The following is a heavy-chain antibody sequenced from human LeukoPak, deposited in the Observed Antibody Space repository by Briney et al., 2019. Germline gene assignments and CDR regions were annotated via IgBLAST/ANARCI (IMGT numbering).Heavy chain of an antibody. CDR1: GYSISSGYY. CDR3: ARDGSSAVADY. J-gene: IGHJ4*02. V-gene: IGHV4-38-2*02. CDR2: IYYSGST. D-gene: IGHD6-19*01. Sequence: SETLSLTCTVSGYSISSGYYWGWIRQPPGMGLEWIGTIYYSGSTYYNPSLKSRVSISVDTSKNQLSLKLSSVTAADTAVYYCARDGSSAVADYWGQGTLVTVSS.